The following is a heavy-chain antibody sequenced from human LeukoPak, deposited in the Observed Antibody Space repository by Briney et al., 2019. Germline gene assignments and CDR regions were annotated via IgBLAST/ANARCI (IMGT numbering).Heavy chain of an antibody. J-gene: IGHJ4*02. D-gene: IGHD5-12*01. V-gene: IGHV4-39*07. CDR2: IYYRGST. CDR3: ARGTPLMATPFDY. Sequence: SETLSLTCTVSGGSISSSSYYWGWIRQPPGKGLEWIGSIYYRGSTYQNPSLKSRVTISVDTSKNQFSLKLNSVTAADTAVYYCARGTPLMATPFDYWGQGTLVTVSS. CDR1: GGSISSSSYY.